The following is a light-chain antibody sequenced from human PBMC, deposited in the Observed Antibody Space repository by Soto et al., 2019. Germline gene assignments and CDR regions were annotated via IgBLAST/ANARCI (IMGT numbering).Light chain of an antibody. CDR3: QQYEAVVT. Sequence: EIVLTQSPGTLSLSPGERATLSCRASQSLTNDYFAWYQQKPGRALRLLIDGASTRATGIPDRFSGSGSATDFTLTISRLAPEDVAVYYCQQYEAVVTFGQGTKVDIK. V-gene: IGKV3-20*01. CDR1: QSLTNDY. CDR2: GAS. J-gene: IGKJ1*01.